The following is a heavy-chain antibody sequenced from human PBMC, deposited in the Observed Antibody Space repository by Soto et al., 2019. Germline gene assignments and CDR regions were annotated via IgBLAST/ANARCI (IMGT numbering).Heavy chain of an antibody. CDR2: FTSSSGTI. Sequence: GGSLRLSCAASGFTFSSYSMNWVRQAPGEGLGGVSYFTSSSGTIXVADSVKGRXTISRYNSKNSXYLQKXGLGAGDTGXYYCASPILPVAGPDYWGQGTLVTVSS. J-gene: IGHJ4*02. V-gene: IGHV3-48*01. CDR3: ASPILPVAGPDY. D-gene: IGHD6-19*01. CDR1: GFTFSSYS.